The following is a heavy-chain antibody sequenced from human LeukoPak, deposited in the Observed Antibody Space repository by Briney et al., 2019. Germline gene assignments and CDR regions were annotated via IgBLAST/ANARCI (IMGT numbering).Heavy chain of an antibody. Sequence: SVKVSCKASGGTFSSYAISWVRQAPGQGLEWMGRIIPILGIANYAQKFQGRVTITADKSTSTAYMELGSLRSEDTAVYYCARDEVPIHPLTANFDYWGQGTLVTVSS. V-gene: IGHV1-69*04. CDR3: ARDEVPIHPLTANFDY. D-gene: IGHD2-21*02. CDR1: GGTFSSYA. J-gene: IGHJ4*02. CDR2: IIPILGIA.